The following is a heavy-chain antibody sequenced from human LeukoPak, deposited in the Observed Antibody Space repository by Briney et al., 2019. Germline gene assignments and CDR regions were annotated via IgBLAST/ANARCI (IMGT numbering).Heavy chain of an antibody. CDR3: TRDSGTYNWFDP. V-gene: IGHV3-73*01. Sequence: GGSLRLSCAASGFPFSGSAIHWVRQSSGKGLEWVGQIDKKDKGYATATAYAASVKGRFTISRDDSINTAYLQMKSLKTEDTALYYCTRDSGTYNWFDPWGQGTLVTVSS. CDR2: IDKKDKGYATAT. CDR1: GFPFSGSA. J-gene: IGHJ5*02. D-gene: IGHD1-26*01.